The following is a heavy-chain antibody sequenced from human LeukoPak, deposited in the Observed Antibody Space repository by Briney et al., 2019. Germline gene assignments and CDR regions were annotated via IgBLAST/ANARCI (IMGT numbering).Heavy chain of an antibody. CDR1: GFTFSSNW. CDR2: INPDGSRT. D-gene: IGHD6-25*01. V-gene: IGHV3-74*01. J-gene: IGHJ4*02. Sequence: PGGSLRLSCAASGFTFSSNWMHWVRQGPGKGLVWVSRINPDGSRTDYAESVKGRFTISRDNAKNTLSLEMNSLRAEDTAVYYCARGQRGDYWGQGTLVTVSS. CDR3: ARGQRGDY.